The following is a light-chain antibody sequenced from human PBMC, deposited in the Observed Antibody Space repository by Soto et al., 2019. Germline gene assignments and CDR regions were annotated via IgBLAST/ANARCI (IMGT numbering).Light chain of an antibody. Sequence: DIQMTQSPSTLSASIGDRVTITCRASQSINGRLAWYQQKPGRAPKLLIYDVSVLESGDPSRFSGSGSGTDFTLTISSLRPDDFATFYCQQYKVYPYTFGQGSRLDIQ. CDR2: DVS. J-gene: IGKJ2*01. CDR3: QQYKVYPYT. CDR1: QSINGR. V-gene: IGKV1-5*01.